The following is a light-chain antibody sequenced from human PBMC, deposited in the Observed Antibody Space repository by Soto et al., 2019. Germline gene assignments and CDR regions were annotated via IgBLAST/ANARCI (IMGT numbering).Light chain of an antibody. CDR3: SSYTSSSTTYV. J-gene: IGLJ1*01. CDR1: SSDVGAYNH. Sequence: QSVLTQPASVSGSPGQSITISCTGTSSDVGAYNHVSWYQEHPGKAPKLMIYDVSNRPSGVSNRFSGSKSGNTASLTISGLQPEDEADYYCSSYTSSSTTYVFGTGTKVTVL. CDR2: DVS. V-gene: IGLV2-14*01.